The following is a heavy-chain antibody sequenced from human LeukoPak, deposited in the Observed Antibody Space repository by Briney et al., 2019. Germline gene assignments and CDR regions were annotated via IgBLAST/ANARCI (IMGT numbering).Heavy chain of an antibody. CDR2: ISSSGPTI. J-gene: IGHJ4*02. CDR1: RFTFSDCY. CDR3: ARDSPTSTIVGGPDFDY. Sequence: GGSLRLSCAASRFTFSDCYMGWIRQAPGKGLEWISYISSSGPTIYYADSVKGRFTISRDNAKDSLYLQMNSLRAEDTAVYYCARDSPTSTIVGGPDFDYWGQGTLVTVSS. D-gene: IGHD5-24*01. V-gene: IGHV3-11*01.